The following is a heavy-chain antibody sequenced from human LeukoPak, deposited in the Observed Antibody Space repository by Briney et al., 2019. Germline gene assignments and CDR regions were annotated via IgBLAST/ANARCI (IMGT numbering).Heavy chain of an antibody. J-gene: IGHJ3*01. CDR3: ARFRGGALDF. CDR2: IYPFDSDT. D-gene: IGHD3-10*01. Sequence: GESLKISCQGSGFAFANYWIGWVRQMPGKGLEWMGIIYPFDSDTRYSPSFQGQVLISADKSISAAYLQWSSMKASDTAMYYCARFRGGALDFWGQGTMVTVSS. CDR1: GFAFANYW. V-gene: IGHV5-51*01.